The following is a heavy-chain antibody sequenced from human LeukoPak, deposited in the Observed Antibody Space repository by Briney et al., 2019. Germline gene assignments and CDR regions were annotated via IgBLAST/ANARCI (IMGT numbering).Heavy chain of an antibody. CDR2: INPNSGGT. D-gene: IGHD3-22*01. CDR1: GYTFTGYY. Sequence: ASVKVSCKASGYTFTGYYMHWVRQAPGQGLEWMGWINPNSGGTNYAQKFQGRVTMTRDTSISTAYMELSRLRSDDTAVYYCARDPYFPNYYDSSGFDYWGQGTLVTVSS. CDR3: ARDPYFPNYYDSSGFDY. V-gene: IGHV1-2*02. J-gene: IGHJ4*02.